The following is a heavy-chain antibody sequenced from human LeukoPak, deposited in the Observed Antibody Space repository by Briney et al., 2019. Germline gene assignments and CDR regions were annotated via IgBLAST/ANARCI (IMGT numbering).Heavy chain of an antibody. CDR2: IKSKSDGETT. Sequence: GGSLRLSCASPGFTFTNVWISSVRQTPWKGLEWVGRIKSKSDGETTDYAAPVKGRFTISRDDAKTMVYLQMNSLKSEDTAVYYCTTDRGSVWGQGTLVTVSS. J-gene: IGHJ4*02. CDR3: TTDRGSV. V-gene: IGHV3-15*01. CDR1: GFTFTNVW.